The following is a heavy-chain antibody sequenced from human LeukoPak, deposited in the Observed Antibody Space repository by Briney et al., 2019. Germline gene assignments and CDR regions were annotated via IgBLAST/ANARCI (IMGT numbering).Heavy chain of an antibody. Sequence: GGSLRLSCAASGFTFSDYHMSWIRQAPGKGLKWVSDISGRGRSIYYADSMKGRFTISRDNAKNSLYLQMNSLRAEDTAVYYCARGSSPPDHWGQGTLVTVSS. J-gene: IGHJ4*02. CDR1: GFTFSDYH. CDR2: ISGRGRSI. CDR3: ARGSSPPDH. V-gene: IGHV3-11*01.